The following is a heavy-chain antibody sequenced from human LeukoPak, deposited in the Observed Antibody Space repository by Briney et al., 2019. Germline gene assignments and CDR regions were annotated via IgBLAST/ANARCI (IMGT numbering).Heavy chain of an antibody. Sequence: SETLSLTCTVSGGSISSYYWSWIRQPPGKGLEWIGYIYYSGSTSYNPSLKSRVTISVDTSKKQFSLKLSSVTAADTAVYYCARQSARSWYYYYYYMDVWGKGTTVTISS. CDR1: GGSISSYY. D-gene: IGHD6-13*01. CDR2: IYYSGST. V-gene: IGHV4-59*08. CDR3: ARQSARSWYYYYYYMDV. J-gene: IGHJ6*03.